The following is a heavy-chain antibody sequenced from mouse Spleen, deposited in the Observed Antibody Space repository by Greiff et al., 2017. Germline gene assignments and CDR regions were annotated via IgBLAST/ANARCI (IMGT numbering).Heavy chain of an antibody. CDR2: ISSGGGNT. CDR1: GFTFSSYA. J-gene: IGHJ3*01. Sequence: EVNLVESGGGLVKPGGSLKLSCAASGFTFSSYAMSWVRQTPEKRLEWVATISSGGGNTYYPDSVKGRFTISRDNAKNTLYLQMSSLKSEDTAMYYCARHRLRSYLAYWGQGTLVTVSS. D-gene: IGHD1-1*01. CDR3: ARHRLRSYLAY. V-gene: IGHV5-9*04.